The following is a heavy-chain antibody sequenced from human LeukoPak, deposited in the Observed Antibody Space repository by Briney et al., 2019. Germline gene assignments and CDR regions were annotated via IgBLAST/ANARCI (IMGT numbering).Heavy chain of an antibody. J-gene: IGHJ5*02. D-gene: IGHD3-3*01. CDR1: GFTFSSYS. V-gene: IGHV3-21*01. Sequence: PGGSLRLSCAASGFTFSSYSMNWVRQAPGKGLEWVSSISSSSSYIYYADSVKGRFTISRDNAKNSLYLQMNSLRAEDTAVYYCARDKDYDFWSGHPEYSSSWWFDPWGQGTLVTVSS. CDR2: ISSSSSYI. CDR3: ARDKDYDFWSGHPEYSSSWWFDP.